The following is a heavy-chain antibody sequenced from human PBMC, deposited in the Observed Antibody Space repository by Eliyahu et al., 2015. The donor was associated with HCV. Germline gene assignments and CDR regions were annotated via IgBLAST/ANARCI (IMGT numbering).Heavy chain of an antibody. CDR3: ARRNYDXGGGLEDV. D-gene: IGHD3-3*01. J-gene: IGHJ6*02. CDR1: GDSMSPYY. CDR2: VXXRGST. V-gene: IGHV4-59*08. Sequence: QVQLQESGPGLVKPSETLSLTCTVSGDSMSPYYWSWIRQPPGERPEWIGYVXXRGSTNYNPSLKSRVTISIDTSKKQFSLKLNSVTAADTAXYYCARRNYDXGGGLEDVWGQGTTVTVSS.